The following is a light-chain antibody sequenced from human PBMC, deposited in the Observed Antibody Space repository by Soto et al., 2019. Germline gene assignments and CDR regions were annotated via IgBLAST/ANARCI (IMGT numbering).Light chain of an antibody. J-gene: IGKJ1*01. Sequence: EIVLTQCPGTLSLSPGERATLSCRASQNVNSNHIAWYQQKPGQAPRLLIYGPSSRATGIPERFSGSGSGTDFTLTISRLEPEDFAVYFCHQFGSSPQTFGHGTKVEIK. CDR1: QNVNSNH. CDR2: GPS. CDR3: HQFGSSPQT. V-gene: IGKV3-20*01.